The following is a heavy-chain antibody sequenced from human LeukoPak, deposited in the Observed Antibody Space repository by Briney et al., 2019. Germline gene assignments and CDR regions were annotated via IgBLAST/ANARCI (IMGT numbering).Heavy chain of an antibody. CDR2: IKQDGSEK. CDR3: ARDYTDYYDSSGYHFDY. Sequence: GGSLRLSCAASGFTFSSYGMNWVRHAPGKGLEWVANIKQDGSEKYYVDSVKGRFTISRDNAKNSLYLQMNSLRAEDTAVYYCARDYTDYYDSSGYHFDYWGQGTLVTDSS. V-gene: IGHV3-7*01. CDR1: GFTFSSYG. D-gene: IGHD3-22*01. J-gene: IGHJ4*02.